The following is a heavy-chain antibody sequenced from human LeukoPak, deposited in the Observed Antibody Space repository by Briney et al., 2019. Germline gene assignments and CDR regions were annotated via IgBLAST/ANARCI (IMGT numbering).Heavy chain of an antibody. CDR1: GGSISSYY. CDR3: ARAPYSSSSVDY. CDR2: IYYSGST. D-gene: IGHD6-6*01. V-gene: IGHV4-59*01. Sequence: PSETLSLTCTVSGGSISSYYWSWIRQPPGKGLEWIGYIYYSGSTNSNPSLKSRVPISVDTSKNQFSLKLSSVTPADTAVYYCARAPYSSSSVDYWGQGTLVTVSS. J-gene: IGHJ4*02.